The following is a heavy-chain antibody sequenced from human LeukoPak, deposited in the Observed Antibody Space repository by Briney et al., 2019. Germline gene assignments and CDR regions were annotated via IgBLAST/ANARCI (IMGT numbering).Heavy chain of an antibody. Sequence: SQTLSLTCAISGDSVSSNSASWNWIRQSPSRGLEWLGRTYYRSKWNSDYAVSVKSRITINPDTSKNQFSLHLNSVIPEDTAVYYCARDPDSSYEWGPFDPWGQGTLVTVSS. D-gene: IGHD1-26*01. CDR2: TYYRSKWNS. V-gene: IGHV6-1*01. J-gene: IGHJ5*02. CDR1: GDSVSSNSAS. CDR3: ARDPDSSYEWGPFDP.